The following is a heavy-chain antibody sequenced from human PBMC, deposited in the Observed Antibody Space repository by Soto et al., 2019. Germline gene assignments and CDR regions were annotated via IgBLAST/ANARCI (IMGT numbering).Heavy chain of an antibody. D-gene: IGHD6-25*01. Sequence: QVQLIQFGAEVKKPGASVKVSCRASGYTFTKFHIHWVRQAPGQGLEWMGMIEPSGGVTRDAQRFQGRTTMTSDTSTSSVYMELRGLTSEDTAVYYCARDVSGHEKDETIGYYFDHWGPGTLVTVSS. CDR1: GYTFTKFH. CDR3: ARDVSGHEKDETIGYYFDH. V-gene: IGHV1-46*01. CDR2: IEPSGGVT. J-gene: IGHJ4*02.